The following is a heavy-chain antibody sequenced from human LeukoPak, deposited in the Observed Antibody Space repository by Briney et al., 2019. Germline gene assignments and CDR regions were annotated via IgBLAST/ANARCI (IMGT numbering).Heavy chain of an antibody. Sequence: SETLSLTCTVSGGSISSYYWSWLRQPAGKGLEWIGRIYTSGSTNYNPSLKSRVTMSVDTSKNQFSLKLSSVTAADTAVYYCAGIPSGHSSSWYSAFDIWGQGTMVTVSS. J-gene: IGHJ3*02. V-gene: IGHV4-4*07. CDR2: IYTSGST. CDR3: AGIPSGHSSSWYSAFDI. D-gene: IGHD6-13*01. CDR1: GGSISSYY.